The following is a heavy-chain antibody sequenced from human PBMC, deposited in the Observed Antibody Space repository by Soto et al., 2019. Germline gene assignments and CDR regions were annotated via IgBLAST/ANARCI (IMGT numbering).Heavy chain of an antibody. Sequence: QINLKESGTTLVKPTQTLTLTCSFSGFSLTTAGVGVGWVRQSPGEALEWLARLYWDDDERYSPSLKTRLTITKFTSKNQVVLKMTNMAPVDTATYYCAHSRNLISEDAQVWDFDYWCQGTLVTVSS. CDR2: LYWDDDE. CDR3: AHSRNLISEDAQVWDFDY. CDR1: GFSLTTAGVG. D-gene: IGHD3-16*01. V-gene: IGHV2-5*02. J-gene: IGHJ4*02.